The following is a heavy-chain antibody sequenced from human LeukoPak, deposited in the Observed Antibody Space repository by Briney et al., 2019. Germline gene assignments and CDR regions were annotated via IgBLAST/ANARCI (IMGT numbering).Heavy chain of an antibody. CDR1: GFTFRISA. J-gene: IGHJ5*02. CDR3: AREGWQVPDWFDP. D-gene: IGHD6-19*01. V-gene: IGHV3-23*01. CDR2: ISASGDST. Sequence: GGYLRLSCAASGFTFRISAMTWVRQAPGKGLEWVSSISASGDSTYYAGSVKGRFTISRDNSKNTLYLQMSGLRAEDSAVYHCAREGWQVPDWFDPWGQGTLVTVSS.